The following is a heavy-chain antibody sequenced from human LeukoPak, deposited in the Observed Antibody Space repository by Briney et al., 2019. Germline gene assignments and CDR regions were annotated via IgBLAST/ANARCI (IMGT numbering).Heavy chain of an antibody. CDR2: MNPNSGNT. CDR3: ARGGGYSYGPPGY. D-gene: IGHD5-18*01. Sequence: ASVKVSCKASGYTFTSYDINWVRQATGQGLEWMGWMNPNSGNTGYAQKFQGRVTMTRNTSISTAYMELSMLRSEDAAVYLRARGGGYSYGPPGYWGQGTLVTVSS. V-gene: IGHV1-8*01. J-gene: IGHJ4*02. CDR1: GYTFTSYD.